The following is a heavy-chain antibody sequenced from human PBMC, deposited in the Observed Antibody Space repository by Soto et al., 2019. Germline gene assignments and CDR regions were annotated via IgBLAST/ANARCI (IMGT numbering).Heavy chain of an antibody. CDR1: GFTFSSYG. D-gene: IGHD1-1*01. Sequence: GGSLRLSCAASGFTFSSYGMHWVRQAPGKGLEWVAVIWYDGSNKYYADSVKGRFTISRDNSKNTLYLQMNSLRAEDTAVYYCARDLFGNWNDYYFDYWGQGTLVTVSS. CDR3: ARDLFGNWNDYYFDY. J-gene: IGHJ4*02. CDR2: IWYDGSNK. V-gene: IGHV3-33*01.